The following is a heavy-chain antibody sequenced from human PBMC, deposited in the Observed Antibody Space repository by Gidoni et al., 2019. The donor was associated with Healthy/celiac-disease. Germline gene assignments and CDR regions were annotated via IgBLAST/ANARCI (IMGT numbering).Heavy chain of an antibody. V-gene: IGHV3-30-3*01. Sequence: QVQLVESGGGVVQPGRSLRLSCAASGFTFSSYAMHWVRQAPGKGLECVAVISYDGSNKYYADSVKGRFTISRDNSKNTLYLQMNSLRAEDTAVYYCARVGIAVAGTEDAFDIWGQGTMVTVSS. CDR2: ISYDGSNK. J-gene: IGHJ3*02. CDR3: ARVGIAVAGTEDAFDI. D-gene: IGHD6-19*01. CDR1: GFTFSSYA.